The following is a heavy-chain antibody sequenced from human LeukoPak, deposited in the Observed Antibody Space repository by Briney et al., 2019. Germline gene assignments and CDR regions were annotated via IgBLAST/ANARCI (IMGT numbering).Heavy chain of an antibody. CDR2: ISYSGGT. CDR1: GVSISCYY. J-gene: IGHJ4*01. D-gene: IGHD3-10*01. V-gene: IGHV4-59*01. CDR3: VSGERLGGDY. Sequence: SETLSLTCSVSGVSISCYYWIWIRQSPGKGLEWIGYISYSGGTNYNPSLKSRDTISLDTSKNQFSLQLSSVTAADTAVYYCVSGERLGGDYWGHRTLVTVSS.